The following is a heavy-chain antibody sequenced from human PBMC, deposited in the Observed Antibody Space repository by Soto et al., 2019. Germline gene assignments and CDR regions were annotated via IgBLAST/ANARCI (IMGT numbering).Heavy chain of an antibody. CDR1: GFTFDDYA. Sequence: GGSLRLSCAASGFTFDDYAMHWVRQAPGKGLEWVSGISWNSGSIGYADSVKGRFTISRDNAKNSLYLQMNSLRAEDTALYYCAKDINIVATIGPFDYWGQGTLVTVSS. V-gene: IGHV3-9*01. D-gene: IGHD5-12*01. J-gene: IGHJ4*02. CDR2: ISWNSGSI. CDR3: AKDINIVATIGPFDY.